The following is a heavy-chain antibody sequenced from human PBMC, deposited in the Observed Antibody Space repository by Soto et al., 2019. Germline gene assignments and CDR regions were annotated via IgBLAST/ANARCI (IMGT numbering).Heavy chain of an antibody. D-gene: IGHD1-1*01. CDR1: GYNFTKYG. V-gene: IGHV1-18*01. Sequence: ASVKVSCKASGYNFTKYGISWVRQAPGQVLEWMGWISAYNGYTKYKQKFQGRVTMTTDTSKSTGYMELRSLRSDDTAVYYCARGRYGDYWGQGALVTVSS. J-gene: IGHJ4*02. CDR2: ISAYNGYT. CDR3: ARGRYGDY.